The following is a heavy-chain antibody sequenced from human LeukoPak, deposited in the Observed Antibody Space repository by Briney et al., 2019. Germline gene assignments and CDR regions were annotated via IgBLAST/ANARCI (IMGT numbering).Heavy chain of an antibody. CDR1: GGSISSSSYY. J-gene: IGHJ5*02. Sequence: PSETLSLTCTVSGGSISSSSYYWGWIRRLPGKGLEWIGSIYYSGSTYYNPSLKSRVTISVDTSKNQFSLKLSSVTAADTAVYYCASSRGWFDPWGQGTLVTVSS. V-gene: IGHV4-39*01. CDR2: IYYSGST. CDR3: ASSRGWFDP. D-gene: IGHD3-10*01.